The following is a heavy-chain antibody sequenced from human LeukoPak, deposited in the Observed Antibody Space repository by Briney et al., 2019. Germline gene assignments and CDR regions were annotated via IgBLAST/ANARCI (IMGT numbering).Heavy chain of an antibody. CDR3: ARGEDYRTNWFDP. D-gene: IGHD4-11*01. V-gene: IGHV4-59*12. Sequence: SETLSLTCTVSGGSISSYYWSWIRQPPGKGLEWIGNIYYSGSTNYNPSLKSRVTISVDTSKNQFSLKLSSVTAADTAVYYCARGEDYRTNWFDPWGQGTLVTVSS. CDR1: GGSISSYY. CDR2: IYYSGST. J-gene: IGHJ5*02.